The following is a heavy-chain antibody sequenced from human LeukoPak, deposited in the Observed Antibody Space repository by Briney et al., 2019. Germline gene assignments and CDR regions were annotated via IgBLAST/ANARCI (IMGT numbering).Heavy chain of an antibody. CDR3: ARGGEVCSSTSCYRGHEY. Sequence: ASVKVSCKASGYSFTGYYMHWVRQAPGQGLEWMGWINPDTGGTSYAQRFQGRVTMTRDTSISTGHMELRRLTSDDTAVYYCARGGEVCSSTSCYRGHEYWGQGTLVTVSS. CDR1: GYSFTGYY. CDR2: INPDTGGT. V-gene: IGHV1-2*02. D-gene: IGHD2-2*01. J-gene: IGHJ4*02.